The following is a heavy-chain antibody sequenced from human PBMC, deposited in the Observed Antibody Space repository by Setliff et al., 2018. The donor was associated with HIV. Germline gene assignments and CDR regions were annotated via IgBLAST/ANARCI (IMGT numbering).Heavy chain of an antibody. J-gene: IGHJ6*02. CDR1: GFSFSGSA. D-gene: IGHD6-19*01. Sequence: GSLRLSCAASGFSFSGSAMHWVRQASGKGLEWVGRIRSKAKNYATAYAASVKGRFTISRDDSKDTAYLQMNNLKTEDPAVYYCTRVDSSGWEGYFFAMDVWGQATLVTVSS. CDR3: TRVDSSGWEGYFFAMDV. V-gene: IGHV3-73*01. CDR2: IRSKAKNYAT.